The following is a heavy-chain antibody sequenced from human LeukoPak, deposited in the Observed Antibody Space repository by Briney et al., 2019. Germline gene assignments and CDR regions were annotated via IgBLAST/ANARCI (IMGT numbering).Heavy chain of an antibody. CDR3: AKDLDYYDSSGYNAFDI. J-gene: IGHJ3*02. CDR2: ISGSGGST. CDR1: GFTFSSYA. D-gene: IGHD3-22*01. Sequence: GGSLRLSCAASGFTFSSYAMSWVRQAPGRGLEWVSAISGSGGSTYYADSVKGRFTISRDNSKNTLYLQMNSLRAEDTAVYYCAKDLDYYDSSGYNAFDIWGQGTMVTVSS. V-gene: IGHV3-23*01.